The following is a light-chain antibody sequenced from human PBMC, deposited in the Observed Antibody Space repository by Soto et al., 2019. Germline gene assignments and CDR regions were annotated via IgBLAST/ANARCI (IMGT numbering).Light chain of an antibody. CDR2: GGS. J-gene: IGKJ2*01. CDR1: QSVTNSR. V-gene: IGKV3-20*01. CDR3: QQWSSSPRT. Sequence: DMVLTQSPGTLSLSPGDRATLSCRASQSVTNSRFAWYQQKPGQAAKVLIDGGSNRATGIADRFSGSGYGTDLTLTSSRLEPEDFAGYYCQQWSSSPRTFGQGTKLEIK.